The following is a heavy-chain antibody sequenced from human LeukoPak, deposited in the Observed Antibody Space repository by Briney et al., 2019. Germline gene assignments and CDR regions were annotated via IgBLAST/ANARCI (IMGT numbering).Heavy chain of an antibody. J-gene: IGHJ4*02. V-gene: IGHV1-69*04. CDR2: IIPIFGIA. CDR3: ARDGHTAMVLPLPLNY. CDR1: GGTFSSYA. Sequence: SVRVSCKASGGTFSSYAISWVRQAPGQGLEWMGRIIPIFGIANYAQKFQGRVTITADKSTSTAYMELSSLRSEDTAVYYCARDGHTAMVLPLPLNYWGQGTLVTVSS. D-gene: IGHD5-18*01.